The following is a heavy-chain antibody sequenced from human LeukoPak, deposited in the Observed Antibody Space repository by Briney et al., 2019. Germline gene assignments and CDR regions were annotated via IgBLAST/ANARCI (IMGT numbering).Heavy chain of an antibody. D-gene: IGHD3-9*01. V-gene: IGHV1-69*13. CDR3: ARDLGANYDILTGYYIAHNWFDP. J-gene: IGHJ5*02. CDR1: GGTFSSYA. CDR2: IIPIFGTA. Sequence: SVKVSCKASGGTFSSYAISWVRQAPRQGLEWMGGIIPIFGTANYAQKFQGRVTITADESTSTAYMELSSLRSEDTAVYYCARDLGANYDILTGYYIAHNWFDPWGQGTLVTVSS.